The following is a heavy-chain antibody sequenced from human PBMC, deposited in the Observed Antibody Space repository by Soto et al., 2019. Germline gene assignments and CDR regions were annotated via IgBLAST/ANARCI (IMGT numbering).Heavy chain of an antibody. D-gene: IGHD3-3*01. CDR1: GFTFSSYA. CDR3: ARDLTIFGVVIPRWDYYYYGMDV. V-gene: IGHV3-30-3*01. Sequence: GGSLRLSCAASGFTFSSYAMHWVRQAPGKGLEWVAVISYDGSNKYYADSVKGRFTISRDNSKNTLYLQMNSLRAEDTAVYYCARDLTIFGVVIPRWDYYYYGMDVWGQGTTVTVSS. J-gene: IGHJ6*02. CDR2: ISYDGSNK.